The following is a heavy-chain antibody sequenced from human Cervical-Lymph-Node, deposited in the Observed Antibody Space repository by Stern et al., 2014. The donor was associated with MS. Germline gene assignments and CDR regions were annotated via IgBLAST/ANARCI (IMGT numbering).Heavy chain of an antibody. CDR2: IIPIFGTA. CDR3: ASLLGRIAVASVDY. Sequence: QLVQSGAEVKKPGSSVKVSCKASGGTFSNYAISWVRQAPGQGLEWMGWIIPIFGTANYAQKVQGRVTITADESTSTTYMELSSLRSEDTAVYYCASLLGRIAVASVDYWGQGTLVTVSS. CDR1: GGTFSNYA. J-gene: IGHJ4*02. D-gene: IGHD6-19*01. V-gene: IGHV1-69*01.